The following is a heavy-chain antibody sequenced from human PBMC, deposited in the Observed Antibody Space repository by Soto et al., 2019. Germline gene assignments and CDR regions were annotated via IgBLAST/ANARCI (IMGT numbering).Heavy chain of an antibody. CDR1: GFTFSSYA. CDR2: ISGSGSTI. J-gene: IGHJ4*02. D-gene: IGHD3-22*01. CDR3: AKVFYYYDSSGYYYFDY. Sequence: LRLSCAASGFTFSSYAVSWVRQAPGRGPEWISSISGSGSTIYYADSVKGRFTISRDNSKNTLYLQMSSLRAEDTAVYYCAKVFYYYDSSGYYYFDYWGQGTLVTVSS. V-gene: IGHV3-23*01.